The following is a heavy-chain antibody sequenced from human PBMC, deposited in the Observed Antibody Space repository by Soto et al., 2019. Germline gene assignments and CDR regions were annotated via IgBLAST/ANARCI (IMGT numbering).Heavy chain of an antibody. CDR2: IYSSGST. V-gene: IGHV4-4*07. CDR1: DGAVNSYN. D-gene: IGHD3-3*01. Sequence: SEAVSLTCTVSDGAVNSYNWTWIRQPAGKGREWIGRIYSSGSTKYNPSLQSRVTMSLDTSKNQFSLRLTSVTAADTAVYYCARGQRFSDWFDPWGQGTLVTVSS. J-gene: IGHJ5*02. CDR3: ARGQRFSDWFDP.